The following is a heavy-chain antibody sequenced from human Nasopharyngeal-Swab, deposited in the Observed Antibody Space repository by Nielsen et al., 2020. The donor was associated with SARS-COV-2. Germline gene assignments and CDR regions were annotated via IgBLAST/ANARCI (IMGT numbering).Heavy chain of an antibody. Sequence: GESLKISCVASGITLSNSWMHWVRQGPGKGLVGVSRINTDARDTTYADSVKGRFTISRDNAKNTLYLQMDSLRVEDTAVYYCAREEAWSKTFDRWGQGTLVTVAS. V-gene: IGHV3-74*01. D-gene: IGHD2-15*01. CDR3: AREEAWSKTFDR. CDR1: GITLSNSW. CDR2: INTDARDT. J-gene: IGHJ5*02.